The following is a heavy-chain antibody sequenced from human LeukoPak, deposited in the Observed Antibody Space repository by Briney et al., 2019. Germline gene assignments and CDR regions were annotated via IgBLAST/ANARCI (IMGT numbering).Heavy chain of an antibody. J-gene: IGHJ4*02. CDR2: INPNSGGT. Sequence: ASVKVSCKASGYTFTGYYMPWVRQAPGQGLEWMGWINPNSGGTNYAQKFQGRVTMTRDTSISTAYMELSRLRSDDTAVYYCARAPRGATIGEFDYWGQGTLVTVSS. CDR1: GYTFTGYY. CDR3: ARAPRGATIGEFDY. V-gene: IGHV1-2*02. D-gene: IGHD5-12*01.